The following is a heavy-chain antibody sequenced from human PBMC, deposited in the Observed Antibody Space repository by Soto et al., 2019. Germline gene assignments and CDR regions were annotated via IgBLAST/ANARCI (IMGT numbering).Heavy chain of an antibody. CDR3: ASAVAVAADFDY. Sequence: QVQLVQSGAEEKKPGASVKVSCKASGYTFTGYAMHWVRQAPGHRLEWMGWINAGNGNTKYSQKFQGRVTITRDTSASTTYMELSSLRSEDTAVYYCASAVAVAADFDYWGQGTLVTVSS. D-gene: IGHD6-19*01. CDR2: INAGNGNT. CDR1: GYTFTGYA. J-gene: IGHJ4*02. V-gene: IGHV1-3*05.